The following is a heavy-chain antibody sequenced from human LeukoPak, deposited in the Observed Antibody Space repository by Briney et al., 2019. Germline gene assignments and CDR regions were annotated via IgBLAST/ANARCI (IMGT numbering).Heavy chain of an antibody. Sequence: AGGSLRLSCAASGFTFDDYAMHWVRQAPGKGLEWFSGISWNSGSIGYADSVKGRFTISRDNAKNSLYLQMNSLRAEDTALYYCAKDGSWGQGTLVTVSS. CDR1: GFTFDDYA. V-gene: IGHV3-9*01. J-gene: IGHJ5*02. CDR3: AKDGS. CDR2: ISWNSGSI.